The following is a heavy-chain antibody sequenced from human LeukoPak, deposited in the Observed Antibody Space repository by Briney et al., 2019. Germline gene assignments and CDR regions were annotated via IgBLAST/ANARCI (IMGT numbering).Heavy chain of an antibody. Sequence: GGSLRLSCAASGFTFSDYYMSWIRQAPGKGLEWVSYISSSGSTIYYADSVKGRFTISRDNAKNSLYLQMDSLRAEDTAVYYCARGNYYDSSGYYSFDYWGQGTLVTVSS. CDR3: ARGNYYDSSGYYSFDY. CDR2: ISSSGSTI. CDR1: GFTFSDYY. V-gene: IGHV3-11*01. D-gene: IGHD3-22*01. J-gene: IGHJ4*02.